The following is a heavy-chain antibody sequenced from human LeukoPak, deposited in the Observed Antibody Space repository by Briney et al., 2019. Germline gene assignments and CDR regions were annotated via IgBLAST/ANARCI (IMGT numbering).Heavy chain of an antibody. V-gene: IGHV3-21*01. D-gene: IGHD3-22*01. J-gene: IGHJ4*02. CDR2: ISSSSSYI. CDR3: ARVLLDTMIGPFGY. CDR1: GFTFSSYA. Sequence: PGGSLRLSCAASGFTFSSYAMNWVRQAPGKALEWVSSISSSSSYIYYADSVKGRFTISRDNAKNSLYLQMNSLRAEDTAVYYCARVLLDTMIGPFGYWGQGTLVTVSS.